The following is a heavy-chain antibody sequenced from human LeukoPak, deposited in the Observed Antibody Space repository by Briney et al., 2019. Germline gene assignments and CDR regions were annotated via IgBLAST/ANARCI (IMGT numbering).Heavy chain of an antibody. V-gene: IGHV3-23*01. CDR1: GFTFSSYA. J-gene: IGHJ4*02. CDR3: AKDSVMYQLLLDY. CDR2: ISGSGGNT. D-gene: IGHD2-2*01. Sequence: GSLRLSCAASGFTFSSYAMSWVRQAPGKGLEWVSAISGSGGNTYYADSVKGRFTISRDNSKNTLYLQMNSLRAEDTAVYYCAKDSVMYQLLLDYWGQGTLVTVSS.